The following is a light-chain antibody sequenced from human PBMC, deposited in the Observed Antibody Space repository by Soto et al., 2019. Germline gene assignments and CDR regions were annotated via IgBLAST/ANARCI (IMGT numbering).Light chain of an antibody. Sequence: EIVLTQSPGTLSLSPGERATLSCRASQSITNNYLAWYQQKPGRAHRLLIYGASSRATGIPDRFSGSGSGTDFTLTISRLEPEDVATYYCQKYKSAPYTFGPGTKVDIK. CDR2: GAS. CDR1: QSITNNY. CDR3: QKYKSAPYT. V-gene: IGKV3-20*01. J-gene: IGKJ3*01.